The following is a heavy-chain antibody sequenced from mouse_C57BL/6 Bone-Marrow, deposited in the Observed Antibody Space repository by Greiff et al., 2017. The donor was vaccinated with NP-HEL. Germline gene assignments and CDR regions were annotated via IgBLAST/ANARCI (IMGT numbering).Heavy chain of an antibody. CDR2: IHPNSGST. V-gene: IGHV1-64*01. D-gene: IGHD2-2*01. J-gene: IGHJ2*01. CDR1: GYTFTSYW. Sequence: QVQLQQPGAELVKPGASVKLSCKASGYTFTSYWMHWVKQRPGQGLEWIGMIHPNSGSTNYNETLKSTATLTVDKSSSTAYMQLSSLTSEDSAVYYCARGNYGYDGGDYWGQGTTLTVSS. CDR3: ARGNYGYDGGDY.